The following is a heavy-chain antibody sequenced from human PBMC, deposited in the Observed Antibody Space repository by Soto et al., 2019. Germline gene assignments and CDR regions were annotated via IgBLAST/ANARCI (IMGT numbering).Heavy chain of an antibody. D-gene: IGHD5-18*01. CDR2: IRTKPNNYAT. CDR3: TRPEAPYGYPEPFDS. CDR1: GFSFSGTA. Sequence: DVQLVESGGGLVQPGGSLKLSCATSGFSFSGTAMHWVRQASGKGLEWVGRIRTKPNNYATTYAASVTGRFTISRDDSKNRVYLQMNSLKTEDPAVYYCTRPEAPYGYPEPFDSWGQGALVTVSS. V-gene: IGHV3-73*02. J-gene: IGHJ4*02.